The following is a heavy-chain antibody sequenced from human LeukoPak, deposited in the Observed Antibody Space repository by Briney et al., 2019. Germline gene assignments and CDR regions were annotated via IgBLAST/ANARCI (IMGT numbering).Heavy chain of an antibody. CDR3: AYSSSWYIGSWYYFDY. CDR2: ISGSGGST. CDR1: GFTVSSNY. J-gene: IGHJ4*02. V-gene: IGHV3-23*01. D-gene: IGHD6-13*01. Sequence: PGGSLRLSCAASGFTVSSNYMSWVRRAPGKGLEWVSAISGSGGSTYYADSVKGRFTISRDNSKNTLYLQMNSLRAEDTAVYYCAYSSSWYIGSWYYFDYWGQGTLVTVSS.